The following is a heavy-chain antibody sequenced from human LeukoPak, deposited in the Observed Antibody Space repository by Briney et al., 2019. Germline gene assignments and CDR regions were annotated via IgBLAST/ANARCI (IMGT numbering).Heavy chain of an antibody. Sequence: SQTLSLTCTVSGGSISSGSYYWSWIRQPAGKGLEWIGRIYTNGSTNYNPSLKSRVTMSVDTSKNQFSLKLNSMTAADTAVYYCARVYWSGYRDYYYYMDVWGKGTTVTVSS. V-gene: IGHV4-61*02. CDR2: IYTNGST. CDR3: ARVYWSGYRDYYYYMDV. D-gene: IGHD3-3*01. J-gene: IGHJ6*03. CDR1: GGSISSGSYY.